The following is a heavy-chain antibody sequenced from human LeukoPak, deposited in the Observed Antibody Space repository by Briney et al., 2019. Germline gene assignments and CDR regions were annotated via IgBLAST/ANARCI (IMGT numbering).Heavy chain of an antibody. CDR2: ISSSGAKT. CDR1: GFTFSSYS. CDR3: ARDPIAVVGGGSFDY. V-gene: IGHV3-21*01. Sequence: GGSLRLSCAASGFTFSSYSMNWVRQAPGKGLQWVSSISSSGAKTYYADSVKGRVTISRDNAKNSYYLEMNSLVAEDTAVYYCARDPIAVVGGGSFDYWGQGTLVTVSS. D-gene: IGHD6-19*01. J-gene: IGHJ4*02.